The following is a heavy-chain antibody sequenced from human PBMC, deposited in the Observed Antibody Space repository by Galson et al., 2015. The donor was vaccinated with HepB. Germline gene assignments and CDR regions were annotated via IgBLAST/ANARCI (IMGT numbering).Heavy chain of an antibody. CDR3: ARDGYLGLLYYFDY. J-gene: IGHJ4*02. CDR2: TYYRSKWYN. Sequence: CAISGDSVSTNIVAWNWIRQSPSRGLEWLGRTYYRSKWYNDYAVSVQSRITINPDTSRNQFSLQLNSVTPEDTGVYYCARDGYLGLLYYFDYWSQGTLVTVSS. V-gene: IGHV6-1*01. CDR1: GDSVSTNIVA. D-gene: IGHD2/OR15-2a*01.